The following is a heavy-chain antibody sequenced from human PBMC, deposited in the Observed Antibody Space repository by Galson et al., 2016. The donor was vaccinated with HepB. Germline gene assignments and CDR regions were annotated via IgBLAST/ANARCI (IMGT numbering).Heavy chain of an antibody. CDR2: ISSTSSTI. CDR1: GFTFSGYT. V-gene: IGHV3-48*02. D-gene: IGHD5-12*01. CDR3: ATGNSGYDSISGAD. J-gene: IGHJ4*02. Sequence: SLRLSCAASGFTFSGYTMNWVRQAPGKGLEWVSYISSTSSTIYYADSVKGRFTISRDNAKKSLYLQMNSLRDEDTAVYYCATGNSGYDSISGADWGQGTLVIVSS.